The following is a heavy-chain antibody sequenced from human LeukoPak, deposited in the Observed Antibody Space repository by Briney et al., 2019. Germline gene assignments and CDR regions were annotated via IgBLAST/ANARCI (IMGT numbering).Heavy chain of an antibody. D-gene: IGHD1-26*01. CDR3: ARDAGQWELLPPGPVDY. Sequence: PGRSLRLSCTASGFTFSSNGMHWVRQAPGKGLEWVAVISYDGSNKYYADSVKGRFTISRDNSKNTLYLQMNSLRAEDTAVYYCARDAGQWELLPPGPVDYWGQGTLVTVSS. CDR2: ISYDGSNK. J-gene: IGHJ4*02. V-gene: IGHV3-30*03. CDR1: GFTFSSNG.